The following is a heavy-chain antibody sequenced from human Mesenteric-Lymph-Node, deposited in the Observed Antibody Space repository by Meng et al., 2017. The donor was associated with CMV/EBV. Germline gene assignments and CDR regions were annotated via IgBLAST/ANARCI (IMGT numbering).Heavy chain of an antibody. Sequence: GESLKISCTASGFIFSGYSMSWVRQAPGKGLEWISYISNSISTTYYTDSVKGRFTISRDKGRNTVVLQMNSLRDEDTAVYYCGTAFEYWGQGTLVTVSS. V-gene: IGHV3-48*02. CDR3: GTAFEY. CDR2: ISNSISTT. CDR1: GFIFSGYS. J-gene: IGHJ4*02.